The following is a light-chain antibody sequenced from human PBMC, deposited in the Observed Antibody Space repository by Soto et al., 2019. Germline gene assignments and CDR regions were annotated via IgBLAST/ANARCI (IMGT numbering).Light chain of an antibody. J-gene: IGKJ1*01. CDR1: QSISSW. V-gene: IGKV1-5*01. CDR2: DAS. Sequence: DIQMTQSPSTLSASVGDRVTITCRASQSISSWLAWYQQKPVKAPKLLIYDASSLESGVPSRFSGSGSGTEFTLTISSLQPDDFATYYCQQYNSYSRGTFVQGPKVEIK. CDR3: QQYNSYSRGT.